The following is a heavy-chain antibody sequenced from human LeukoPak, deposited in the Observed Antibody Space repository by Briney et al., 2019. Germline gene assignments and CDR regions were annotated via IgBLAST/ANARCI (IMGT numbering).Heavy chain of an antibody. J-gene: IGHJ5*02. Sequence: ASVLVSCKASGYTFRIHDISWVRQAPGQGLEWMGWVSPKTGRTGYAQKFQGRVYMTTNASLSTAYMELSSLRSDDTAVYFCARESERNDGWFDPWGQGTLVTVSS. CDR1: GYTFRIHD. D-gene: IGHD1-1*01. V-gene: IGHV1-8*01. CDR2: VSPKTGRT. CDR3: ARESERNDGWFDP.